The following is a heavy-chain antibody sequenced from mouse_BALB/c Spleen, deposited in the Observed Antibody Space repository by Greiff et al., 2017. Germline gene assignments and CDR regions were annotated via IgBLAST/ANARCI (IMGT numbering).Heavy chain of an antibody. D-gene: IGHD2-4*01. CDR1: GYSITSDYA. CDR2: ISYSGST. V-gene: IGHV3-2*02. CDR3: APMITPYYYAMDY. Sequence: EVQLQESGPGLVKPSQSLSLTCTVTGYSITSDYAWNWIRQFPGNKLEWMGYISYSGSTSYNPSLKSRISITRDTSKNQFFLQLNSVTTEDTATYYCAPMITPYYYAMDYWGQGTSVTVSS. J-gene: IGHJ4*01.